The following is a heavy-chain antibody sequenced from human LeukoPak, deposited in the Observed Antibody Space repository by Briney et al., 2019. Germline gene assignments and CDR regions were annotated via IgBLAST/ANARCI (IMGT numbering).Heavy chain of an antibody. CDR1: GFSLSDYS. V-gene: IGHV3-74*01. D-gene: IGHD2/OR15-2a*01. J-gene: IGHJ4*02. Sequence: SLRLSCAASGFSLSDYSMQWVRQAPEGGRVWVSRIGGEGTGTTYADSVKGRFTISRDSAKNTLYLQMNSLRAEDTAMYYCVREHNFLIDSWGQGALVTVSS. CDR3: VREHNFLIDS. CDR2: IGGEGTGT.